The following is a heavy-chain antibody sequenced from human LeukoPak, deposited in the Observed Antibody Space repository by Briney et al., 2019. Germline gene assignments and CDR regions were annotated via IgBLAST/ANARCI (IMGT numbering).Heavy chain of an antibody. D-gene: IGHD5-18*01. V-gene: IGHV1-3*01. CDR1: ENTFTNYY. CDR3: ASRLLIHLWAQDF. Sequence: ASVKVSCKASENTFTNYYMHWVRQAPGQRLEWMGWINAGNGNTKYSQKFQGRVTMTEDTSTDTAYMELSSLRSEDTAVYFCASRLLIHLWAQDFWGQGTLVTVSS. J-gene: IGHJ4*02. CDR2: INAGNGNT.